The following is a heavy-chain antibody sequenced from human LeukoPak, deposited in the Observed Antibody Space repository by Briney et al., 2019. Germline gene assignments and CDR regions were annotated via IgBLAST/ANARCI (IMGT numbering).Heavy chain of an antibody. Sequence: PSETLSLTCTVSRGSISSYYWSWIRQPAGKGLEWIWRIYASGSTNYNPSLKSRVTLSVDTSKHQFSLKLSSVTAADTAVYSCARVSPLHDAFDIWGQGTMVTVSS. CDR1: RGSISSYY. V-gene: IGHV4-4*07. J-gene: IGHJ3*02. CDR3: ARVSPLHDAFDI. CDR2: IYASGST.